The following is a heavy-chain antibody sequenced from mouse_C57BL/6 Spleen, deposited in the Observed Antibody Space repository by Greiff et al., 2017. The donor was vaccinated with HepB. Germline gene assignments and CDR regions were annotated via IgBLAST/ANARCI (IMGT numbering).Heavy chain of an antibody. V-gene: IGHV10-1*01. CDR1: GFSFNTYA. J-gene: IGHJ4*01. CDR2: IRSKSNNYAT. D-gene: IGHD2-2*01. Sequence: EVKLQESGGGLVQPKGSLKLSCAASGFSFNTYAMNWVRQAPGKGLEWVARIRSKSNNYATYYADSVKDRFTISRDDSESMLYLQMNNLKTEDTAMYYCVIYYGYDYAMDYWGQGTSVTVSS. CDR3: VIYYGYDYAMDY.